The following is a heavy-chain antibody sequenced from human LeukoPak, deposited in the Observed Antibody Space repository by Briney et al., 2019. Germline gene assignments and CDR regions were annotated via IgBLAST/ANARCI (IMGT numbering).Heavy chain of an antibody. J-gene: IGHJ5*02. CDR3: ASDYDFWSGCLGS. CDR1: GFTFSSYA. D-gene: IGHD3-3*01. Sequence: GGSLRLSSAASGFTFSSYAVHWVRQAPGKGLEWLAVISHHGSNKYYADSVKGRFTISRDNSKNTLYLQMNTLGAEDTALYYCASDYDFWSGCLGSWGQGTLVIVSS. V-gene: IGHV3-30-3*01. CDR2: ISHHGSNK.